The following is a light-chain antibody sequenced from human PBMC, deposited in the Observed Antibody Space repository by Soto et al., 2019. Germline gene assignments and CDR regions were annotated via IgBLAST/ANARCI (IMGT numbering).Light chain of an antibody. CDR3: QKYNSAPWT. CDR2: EVS. J-gene: IGKJ5*01. Sequence: DIQMTQSPSTLSGSVGDRVTITCRASQTISSWLAWYQQKPGKAPNLLIYEVSTLHSGVPSRFSGSGSGTEFTLTISSLRPDDVATYYCQKYNSAPWTFGQGTRLEIK. V-gene: IGKV1-5*03. CDR1: QTISSW.